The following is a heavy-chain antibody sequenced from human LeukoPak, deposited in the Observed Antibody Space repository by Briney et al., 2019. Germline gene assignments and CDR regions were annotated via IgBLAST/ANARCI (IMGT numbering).Heavy chain of an antibody. J-gene: IGHJ3*02. CDR3: ARHHSSGWYHIRGDAFDI. D-gene: IGHD6-19*01. CDR2: IYPGDSDT. CDR1: GYSFTSYW. V-gene: IGHV5-51*01. Sequence: KPGESLKISCKGSGYSFTSYWIGWVRQMPGKGLEWMGIIYPGDSDTRYSPSFQGQVTISADKSISTAYLQWSSLKASDTAMYYCARHHSSGWYHIRGDAFDIWGQGTMVTVSS.